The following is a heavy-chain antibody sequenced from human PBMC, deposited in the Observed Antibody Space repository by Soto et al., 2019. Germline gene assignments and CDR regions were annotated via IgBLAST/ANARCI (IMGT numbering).Heavy chain of an antibody. J-gene: IGHJ4*02. Sequence: GGSLRLSCAASGFTFSTYAMSWVRQAPGKGLEWVSAISAGRSGTNYADSVRGRFTLSRDDSTNTLYLQMNSLSAEDTAIYYCAKGILGCFSGASCYVFDFWGQGTLVTVSS. CDR1: GFTFSTYA. V-gene: IGHV3-23*01. CDR2: ISAGRSGT. CDR3: AKGILGCFSGASCYVFDF. D-gene: IGHD2-15*01.